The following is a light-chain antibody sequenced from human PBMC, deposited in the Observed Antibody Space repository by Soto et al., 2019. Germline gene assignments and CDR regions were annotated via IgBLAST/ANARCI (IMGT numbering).Light chain of an antibody. CDR3: QQYYSYPHT. Sequence: AIRMTQSPSSFSASTGDRVTITCRARQGISSSLAWYQQKPGRAPRLLIYAASTLQSGVPSRFSGSGSGTDFTLTISCLQSEYFATYYCQQYYSYPHTFGQGTNLEI. CDR1: QGISSS. V-gene: IGKV1-8*01. CDR2: AAS. J-gene: IGKJ2*01.